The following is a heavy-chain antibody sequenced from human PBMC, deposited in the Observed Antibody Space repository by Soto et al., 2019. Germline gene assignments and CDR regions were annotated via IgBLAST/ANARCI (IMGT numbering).Heavy chain of an antibody. Sequence: QVQLVQSGAEVKKPGASVKVSCKASGYTFTNFDINWVRQATGQGLEWMGWMNPNSGDTGYAQKFQGRVTMTRNSSIRTDYMELSSLRSDDTAVYYCAMLGYFRGGSCFWGQGTQVTVSS. V-gene: IGHV1-8*01. CDR1: GYTFTNFD. D-gene: IGHD2-15*01. CDR2: MNPNSGDT. J-gene: IGHJ1*01. CDR3: AMLGYFRGGSCF.